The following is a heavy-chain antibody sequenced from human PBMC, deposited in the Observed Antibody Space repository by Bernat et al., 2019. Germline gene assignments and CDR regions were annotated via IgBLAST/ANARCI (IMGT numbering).Heavy chain of an antibody. J-gene: IGHJ4*02. V-gene: IGHV3-43*02. CDR2: ISGDGGSP. Sequence: EVQLVESGGGVVQPGGSLRLSCAASGFTFADYAMHWVRQAPGKGLEWVSLISGDGGSPYYADSVKGRFTISRDNSKNSLYLQMNSLRTEDTALYYCAKARLVLRFVEWLFFPFDYWGQGTLVTVSS. CDR1: GFTFADYA. CDR3: AKARLVLRFVEWLFFPFDY. D-gene: IGHD3-3*01.